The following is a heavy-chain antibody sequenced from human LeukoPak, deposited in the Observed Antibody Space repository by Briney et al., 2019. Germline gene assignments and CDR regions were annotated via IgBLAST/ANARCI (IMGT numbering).Heavy chain of an antibody. CDR1: GGSISSGGYS. D-gene: IGHD4-23*01. CDR2: IYHSGST. V-gene: IGHV4-30-2*01. Sequence: PSETLSLTCAVSGGSISSGGYSWSWIRQPPGKGLEWIGYIYHSGSTYYNPSLKSRVTISVDRSKNQFSLKLSSVTAADTAVYYCASGHDYGGNGCFDYWGQGTLVTVSS. J-gene: IGHJ4*02. CDR3: ASGHDYGGNGCFDY.